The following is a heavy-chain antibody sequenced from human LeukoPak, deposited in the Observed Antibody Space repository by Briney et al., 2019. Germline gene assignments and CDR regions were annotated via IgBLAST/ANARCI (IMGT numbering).Heavy chain of an antibody. Sequence: SXKVSCKAYGGTFXRFTISWVRQAPGQGFEWMGGITPIFGTANFAQKFQDRVSITADGSTSTAFMELSSLRSEDTAVYYCAREWGLESSGYYYAYWGQGTLVTVSS. CDR3: AREWGLESSGYYYAY. V-gene: IGHV1-69*13. CDR2: ITPIFGTA. CDR1: GGTFXRFT. D-gene: IGHD3-22*01. J-gene: IGHJ4*02.